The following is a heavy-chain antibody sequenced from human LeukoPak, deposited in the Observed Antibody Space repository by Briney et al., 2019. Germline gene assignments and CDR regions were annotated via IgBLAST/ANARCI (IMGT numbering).Heavy chain of an antibody. CDR3: ASGRLGSAARDYYYYMDV. V-gene: IGHV4-34*01. J-gene: IGHJ6*03. CDR1: GGSFSGYY. Sequence: SETLSLTCAVYGGSFSGYYWSWIRQPPGKGLEWIGEINHSGSTNYNPSLKSRVTISVDTSKNQFSLKLSSVTAADTAVYYCASGRLGSAARDYYYYMDVWGKGTTVTVSS. CDR2: INHSGST. D-gene: IGHD3-16*01.